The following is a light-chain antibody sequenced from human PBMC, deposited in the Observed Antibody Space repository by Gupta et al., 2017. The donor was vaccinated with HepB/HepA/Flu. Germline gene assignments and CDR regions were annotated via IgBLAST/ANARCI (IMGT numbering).Light chain of an antibody. J-gene: IGKJ4*01. Sequence: DIQMTQSPSSLSASVGDRVTMTCRASQSISSYLHWYQQEPGKVPKLLLYAPCSSQSGVPSMFSGSGSARAMTLIISRLPLEDFATYYSQQSDSTPNTSGRGTKVEIK. V-gene: IGKV1-39*01. CDR2: APC. CDR3: QQSDSTPNT. CDR1: QSISSY.